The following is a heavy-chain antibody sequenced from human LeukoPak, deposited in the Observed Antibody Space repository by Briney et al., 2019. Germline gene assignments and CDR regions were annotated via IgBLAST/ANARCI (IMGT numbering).Heavy chain of an antibody. D-gene: IGHD5-18*01. J-gene: IGHJ4*02. CDR3: ARDIPMVTDY. V-gene: IGHV3-66*01. CDR2: IYSGGST. CDR1: GFTVSSNY. Sequence: GGSLGLSCAASGFTVSSNYMSWVRQAPGKGLEWVSVIYSGGSTYYADSVKGRFTISRDNSKNTLYLQMNSLRAEDTAVYYCARDIPMVTDYWGQGTLVTVSS.